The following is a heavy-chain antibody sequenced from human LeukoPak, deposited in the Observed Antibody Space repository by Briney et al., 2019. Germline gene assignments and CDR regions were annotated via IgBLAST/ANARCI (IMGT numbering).Heavy chain of an antibody. J-gene: IGHJ4*02. D-gene: IGHD6-13*01. Sequence: PWRSLSLTCAASGFTFSSYSMNWVRQAPGKGLEWVSSISTSSSYIYYVYSVTGRCTISRDNDMTSLYLQMNSLRAEDTAVYYCTRGRRIALAGFYYFDYWGQGTLVTVSS. V-gene: IGHV3-21*01. CDR3: TRGRRIALAGFYYFDY. CDR1: GFTFSSYS. CDR2: ISTSSSYI.